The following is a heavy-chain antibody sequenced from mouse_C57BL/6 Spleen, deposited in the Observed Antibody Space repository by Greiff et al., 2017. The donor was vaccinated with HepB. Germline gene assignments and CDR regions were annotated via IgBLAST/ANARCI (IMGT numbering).Heavy chain of an antibody. Sequence: EVKVVESGGGLVKPGGSLKLSCAASGFTFSSYTMSWVRQTPEKRLEWVATISGGGGNTYYPDSVKGRFTISRDNAKNTLYLQMSSLRSEDTALYYCARQGYSNSAWFAYWGQGTLVTVSA. V-gene: IGHV5-9*01. J-gene: IGHJ3*01. CDR3: ARQGYSNSAWFAY. D-gene: IGHD2-5*01. CDR2: ISGGGGNT. CDR1: GFTFSSYT.